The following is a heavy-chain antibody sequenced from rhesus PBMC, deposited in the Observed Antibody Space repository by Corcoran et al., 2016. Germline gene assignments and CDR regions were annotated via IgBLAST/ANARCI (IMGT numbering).Heavy chain of an antibody. J-gene: IGHJ5-1*01. CDR2: IMGISGGT. CDR3: ARALLYGSSLDV. Sequence: QVQLQESGPGLVKPSETLSLTCAVSGGSFSGYYWGWIRQPPGKGLAWIGSIMGISGGTDSNPALKNRVTISTDPSKNQFSLKLSSVTAADTAVYYCARALLYGSSLDVWGPGVLVTVSS. CDR1: GGSFSGYY. D-gene: IGHD4-29*01. V-gene: IGHV4-165*01.